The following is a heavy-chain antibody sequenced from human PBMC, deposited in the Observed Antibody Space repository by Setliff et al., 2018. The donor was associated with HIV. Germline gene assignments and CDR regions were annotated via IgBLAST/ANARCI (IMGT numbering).Heavy chain of an antibody. Sequence: PSETLSLTCAVYGGSFSGYYWSWIRQPPGKGLEWIGEINHSGSTNYNPSLKSRVTISVDTSKNQFSLKLSSVTAADTAVYYCARDPDTAMVTTHDAFDIWGQGTMVTVSS. CDR2: INHSGST. D-gene: IGHD5-18*01. CDR1: GGSFSGYY. V-gene: IGHV4-34*01. J-gene: IGHJ3*02. CDR3: ARDPDTAMVTTHDAFDI.